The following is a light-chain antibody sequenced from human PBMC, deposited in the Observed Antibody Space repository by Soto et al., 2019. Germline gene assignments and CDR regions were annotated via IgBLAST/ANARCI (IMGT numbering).Light chain of an antibody. CDR1: SSDVGSYNL. CDR2: EVS. J-gene: IGLJ2*01. V-gene: IGLV2-23*02. CDR3: CSYAGSSTLV. Sequence: QSALTQPASVSGSPGQSITISCTGTSSDVGSYNLVSWYQQHPGKDPKLMIYEVSKRPSGVSNRFSGSKSGNTASLTISGLQAEDEAYYDCCSYAGSSTLVFGGGTKLTVL.